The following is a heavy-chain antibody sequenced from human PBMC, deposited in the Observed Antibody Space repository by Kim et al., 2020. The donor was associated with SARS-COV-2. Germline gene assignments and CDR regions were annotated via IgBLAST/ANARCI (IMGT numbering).Heavy chain of an antibody. Sequence: GGSLRLSCAASGFTFSSYAMSWVRQAPGKGLEWVSAFSGSGVSTYYADPVKGRFTISRDNSKNTLYLQMNSLRAEDTAVYYCAKDRPGIAAAGYWGQGTLVTVSS. D-gene: IGHD6-13*01. CDR2: FSGSGVST. CDR1: GFTFSSYA. V-gene: IGHV3-23*01. J-gene: IGHJ4*02. CDR3: AKDRPGIAAAGY.